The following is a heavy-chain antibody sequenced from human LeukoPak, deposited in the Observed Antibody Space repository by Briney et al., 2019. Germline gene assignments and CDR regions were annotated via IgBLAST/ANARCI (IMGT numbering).Heavy chain of an antibody. V-gene: IGHV1-18*01. CDR1: RYTFTSYG. CDR3: ARDLFRYTIFGVVTNFPSAFDI. Sequence: ASVKDSCKASRYTFTSYGISWVRPAPGQGLEWMGWISAYNGNTNYAQKLQGRVTMTTDTSTSTAYMQLRSLRSDDTAVYYCARDLFRYTIFGVVTNFPSAFDIWGQGTMVTVSS. CDR2: ISAYNGNT. J-gene: IGHJ3*02. D-gene: IGHD3-3*01.